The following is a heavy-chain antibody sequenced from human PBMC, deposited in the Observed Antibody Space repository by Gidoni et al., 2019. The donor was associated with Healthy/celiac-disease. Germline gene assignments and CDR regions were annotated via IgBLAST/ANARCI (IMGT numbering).Heavy chain of an antibody. D-gene: IGHD1-1*01. Sequence: YIYYADSVKGRLTISRDDAKNSLNLQMNSLRADDTAVYYCAREASGTTSSDYWGQGTLVTASS. J-gene: IGHJ4*02. V-gene: IGHV3-21*01. CDR2: YI. CDR3: AREASGTTSSDY.